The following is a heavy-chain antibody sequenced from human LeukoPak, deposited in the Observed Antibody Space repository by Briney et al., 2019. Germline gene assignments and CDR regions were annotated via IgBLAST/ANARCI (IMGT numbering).Heavy chain of an antibody. CDR3: ARVRQPPAYYYYMDV. CDR1: GGSVSSYY. CDR2: MYYSGST. D-gene: IGHD2-2*01. Sequence: SETLSLTCTVSGGSVSSYYWSWIRQPPGKGLEWIGYMYYSGSTNYNPSLKSRVTISIDTSKNQFSLKLNSVTAADTAVYYCARVRQPPAYYYYMDVWGKGTTVTVSS. J-gene: IGHJ6*03. V-gene: IGHV4-59*02.